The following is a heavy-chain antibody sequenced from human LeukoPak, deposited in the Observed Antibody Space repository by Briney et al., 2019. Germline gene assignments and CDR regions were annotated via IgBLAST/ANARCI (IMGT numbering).Heavy chain of an antibody. CDR2: ISAYNGNT. J-gene: IGHJ4*02. Sequence: ASVKVPCKASGYTFTSYGISWVRQAPGQGLEWMGWISAYNGNTNYAQKFQGRVTMTRDTSISTAYMELSRLRSDDTAVYYCARDSTSYDYWGQGTLVTVSS. D-gene: IGHD6-6*01. CDR1: GYTFTSYG. V-gene: IGHV1-18*01. CDR3: ARDSTSYDY.